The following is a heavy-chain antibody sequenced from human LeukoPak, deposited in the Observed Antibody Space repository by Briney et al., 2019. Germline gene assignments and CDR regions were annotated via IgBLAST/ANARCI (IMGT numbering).Heavy chain of an antibody. CDR1: GFTFSSYG. V-gene: IGHV3-30*18. CDR3: AKDRGAYYDSSGIP. D-gene: IGHD3-22*01. CDR2: ISYDGSNK. J-gene: IGHJ5*02. Sequence: GGSLRLSCAASGFTFSSYGMHWVRQAPGKGLEWVAVISYDGSNKYYADSVKGRFTISRDNSKNTLYLQMNSLRAEDTAVYYCAKDRGAYYDSSGIPWGQGTLVTVSS.